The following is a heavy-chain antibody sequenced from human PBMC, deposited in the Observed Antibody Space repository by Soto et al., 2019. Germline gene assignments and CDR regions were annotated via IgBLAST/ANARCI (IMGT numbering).Heavy chain of an antibody. D-gene: IGHD2-2*01. CDR1: GFTFSRYG. V-gene: IGHV3-21*06. J-gene: IGHJ5*01. CDR2: ISSSTSYV. Sequence: PGGSLRLSCVPSGFTFSRYGMNWLRQAPGKGLEWVASISSSTSYVYYADSVKGRFSTSRDNAKNILYLEMYALRTEDTAVYYCARDPSEGRVGNWFESWGQGTLVTVSS. CDR3: ARDPSEGRVGNWFES.